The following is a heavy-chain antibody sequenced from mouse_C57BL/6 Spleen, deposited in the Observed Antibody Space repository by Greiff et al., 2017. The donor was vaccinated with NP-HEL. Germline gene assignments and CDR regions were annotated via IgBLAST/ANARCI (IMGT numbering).Heavy chain of an antibody. J-gene: IGHJ4*01. CDR2: IDPEDGET. CDR3: TSEDYDALYAMDY. Sequence: EVQLVESGAELVKPGASVKLSCTASGFNIKDYYMHWVKQRTEQGLEWIGRIDPEDGETKYAPKFQGKATITADTSSNTVYLQLSSLTSEDTAVYYCTSEDYDALYAMDYWGQGTSVTVSS. V-gene: IGHV14-2*01. CDR1: GFNIKDYY. D-gene: IGHD2-4*01.